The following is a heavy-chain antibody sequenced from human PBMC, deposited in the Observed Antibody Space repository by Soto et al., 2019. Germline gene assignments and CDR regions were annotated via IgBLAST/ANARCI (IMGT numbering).Heavy chain of an antibody. V-gene: IGHV4-61*01. CDR2: IYYSGST. J-gene: IGHJ5*02. CDR1: GGSVSIGSYY. Sequence: PSETLSLTCTVSGGSVSIGSYYWSCIRQPPGKGLEWIGYIYYSGSTNYNPSLKSRVTISVDTSKNQFSLKLSSVTAADTAVYYCARGESWFDPWGQGTLVTVSS. CDR3: ARGESWFDP.